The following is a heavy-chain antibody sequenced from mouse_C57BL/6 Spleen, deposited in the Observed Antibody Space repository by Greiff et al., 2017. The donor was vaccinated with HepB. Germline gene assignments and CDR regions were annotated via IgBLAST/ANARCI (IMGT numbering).Heavy chain of an antibody. J-gene: IGHJ4*01. CDR1: GFTFSDYG. Sequence: EVHLVESGGGLVKPGGSLKLSCAASGFTFSDYGMHWVRQAPEKGLEWVAYISSGSSTIYYADTVKGRSTISRDNAKNTLFLQMTGLRSEDTAMYYCARRDEAMDYWGQGTSVTVSS. CDR3: ARRDEAMDY. CDR2: ISSGSSTI. V-gene: IGHV5-17*01.